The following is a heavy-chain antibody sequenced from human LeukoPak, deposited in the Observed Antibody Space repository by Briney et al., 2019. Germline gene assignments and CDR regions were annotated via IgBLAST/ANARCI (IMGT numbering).Heavy chain of an antibody. CDR1: GASISRYY. CDR2: LYYSGNT. CDR3: ARGGDYYDSSGYLLRYYYYYMDV. J-gene: IGHJ6*03. D-gene: IGHD3-22*01. Sequence: PSETLSLTCTVSGASISRYYWSWIRQSPGKGLEWIGYLYYSGNTNYNPSLKSRVTISVDTSKNQFSLKLSSVTAADTAAYYCARGGDYYDSSGYLLRYYYYYMDVWGRGTTVTVSS. V-gene: IGHV4-59*01.